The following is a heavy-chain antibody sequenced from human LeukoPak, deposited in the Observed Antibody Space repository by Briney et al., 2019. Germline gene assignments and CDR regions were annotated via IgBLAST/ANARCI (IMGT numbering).Heavy chain of an antibody. CDR1: GGTFSSYA. CDR3: AREVSRNDPIKQRDY. Sequence: ASVKVSCKASGGTFSSYAISWVRQAPGQGLEWMGRIIPILGIANYAQKFQGRVTITADKSTSTAYMELSSLRSEDTAVYYCAREVSRNDPIKQRDYWGQGTLVTASS. J-gene: IGHJ4*02. CDR2: IIPILGIA. D-gene: IGHD1/OR15-1a*01. V-gene: IGHV1-69*04.